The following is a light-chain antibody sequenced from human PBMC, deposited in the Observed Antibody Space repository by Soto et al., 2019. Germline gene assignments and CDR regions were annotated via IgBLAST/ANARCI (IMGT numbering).Light chain of an antibody. CDR3: CSSSGGGTYV. V-gene: IGLV2-23*02. CDR1: SSDVGSYDL. CDR2: EVT. J-gene: IGLJ1*01. Sequence: LTQPASVSGSPGQSIAISCTGTSSDVGSYDLVSWYQQHPGKAPKLMIYEVTKRPSGVSSRFSGSKSGNTASLTISGLQAEDDADYYCCSSSGGGTYVFGTGTKVTVL.